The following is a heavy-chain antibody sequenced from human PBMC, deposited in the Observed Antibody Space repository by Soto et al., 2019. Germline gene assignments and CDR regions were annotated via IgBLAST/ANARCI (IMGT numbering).Heavy chain of an antibody. V-gene: IGHV3-23*01. J-gene: IGHJ4*02. Sequence: EVQLLESGGNLVQPGGSLRLSCAASGFTFSRHAMSWVRQAPGEGLEWVSTLDAGDTAYYADSVKGRFTISRDNARNTLSLQMNSLRVEDTAVYYCAIDPRAYSTHRGYFSDHWGQGTLVTVSS. D-gene: IGHD6-13*01. CDR2: LDAGDTA. CDR3: AIDPRAYSTHRGYFSDH. CDR1: GFTFSRHA.